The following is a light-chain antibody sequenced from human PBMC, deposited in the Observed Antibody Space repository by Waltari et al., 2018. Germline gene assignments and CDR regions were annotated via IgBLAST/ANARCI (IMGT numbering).Light chain of an antibody. CDR2: QDN. CDR3: QASDSSTVL. J-gene: IGLJ2*01. CDR1: KLGDKH. Sequence: SYELTQPPSVSVSLGQTASITCSGDKLGDKHACWYQQRPVQSPVLVIYQDNRRPSGIPERFSGSNSGNTATLTISGTQAMDEADYYCQASDSSTVLFGGGTKLTVL. V-gene: IGLV3-1*01.